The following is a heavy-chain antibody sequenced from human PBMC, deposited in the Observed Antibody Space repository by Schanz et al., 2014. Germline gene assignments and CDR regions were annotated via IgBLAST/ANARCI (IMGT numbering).Heavy chain of an antibody. D-gene: IGHD7-27*01. Sequence: EVQLVESGGGLVRPGGSLRLSCAASGFIFSNSWMSWVRQAPGKGLEWVANIKQDGSEKYYVDSVKGRFTISRDNAKNSLYLEMTSLRGEDTAVYYCARENLNWEAFDIWGQGTVVTVSS. J-gene: IGHJ3*02. CDR3: ARENLNWEAFDI. V-gene: IGHV3-7*03. CDR1: GFIFSNSW. CDR2: IKQDGSEK.